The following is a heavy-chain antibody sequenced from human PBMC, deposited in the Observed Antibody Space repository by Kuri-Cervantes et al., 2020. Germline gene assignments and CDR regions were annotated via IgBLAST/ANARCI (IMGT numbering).Heavy chain of an antibody. Sequence: GSLRLSCAASGFTFSSYAMSWVRQAPGKGLEWIGRIYTSGSTNYNPSLKSRVTISVDTSKNQFSLKLSSVTAADTAVYYCATTEGGYSYGYNVWGQGTTVTVSS. J-gene: IGHJ6*02. V-gene: IGHV4-4*08. CDR3: ATTEGGYSYGYNV. D-gene: IGHD5-18*01. CDR1: GFTFSSYA. CDR2: IYTSGST.